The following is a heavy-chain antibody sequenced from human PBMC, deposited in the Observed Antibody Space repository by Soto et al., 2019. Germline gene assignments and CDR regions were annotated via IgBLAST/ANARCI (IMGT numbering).Heavy chain of an antibody. V-gene: IGHV4-34*01. J-gene: IGHJ3*02. CDR2: INHSGST. CDR3: ARETWVRSACDI. CDR1: GGSFSGYY. D-gene: IGHD3-10*01. Sequence: QVQLQQWGAGLLKPSETLSLTCAVYGGSFSGYYWSWIRQPPGKGLEWIGEINHSGSTNYNPSLNCRVTISVYTSTNQCSLKLSSVTAADTALYYCARETWVRSACDIWGQGTMVTVSS.